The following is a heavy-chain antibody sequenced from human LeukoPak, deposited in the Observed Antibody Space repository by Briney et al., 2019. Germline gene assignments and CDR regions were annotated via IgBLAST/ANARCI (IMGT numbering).Heavy chain of an antibody. D-gene: IGHD3-10*01. Sequence: ASVKVSCKASGYTFTSYDINWVGQATGQGLEWMGWMHPTSSNTGYAPKFQGRITMTRNTSISTAYMELSSLRSEDTAVYYCARGPRRVRGVIYYRGQGTPVTASS. J-gene: IGHJ4*02. V-gene: IGHV1-8*01. CDR2: MHPTSSNT. CDR3: ARGPRRVRGVIYY. CDR1: GYTFTSYD.